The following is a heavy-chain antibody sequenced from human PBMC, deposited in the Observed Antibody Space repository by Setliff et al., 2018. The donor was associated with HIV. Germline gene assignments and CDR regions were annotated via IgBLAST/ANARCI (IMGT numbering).Heavy chain of an antibody. CDR3: ARTYYYYRDF. D-gene: IGHD3-22*01. J-gene: IGHJ4*02. Sequence: PGGSLRLSCAASEFTFSGHWMSWVRQAPGKGLEWVANIKQDGREKNYVDFVKGRFTISRDNAKNSLYLQMNSLRAEDTAVYYCARTYYYYRDFWGQGTLVTVSS. CDR1: EFTFSGHW. V-gene: IGHV3-7*03. CDR2: IKQDGREK.